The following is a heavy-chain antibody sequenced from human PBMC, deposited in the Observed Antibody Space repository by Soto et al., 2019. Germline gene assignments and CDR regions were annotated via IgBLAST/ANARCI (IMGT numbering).Heavy chain of an antibody. CDR1: GFTFSGYW. CDR3: ACGYGSRCWYSFDY. J-gene: IGHJ4*02. D-gene: IGHD6-13*01. CDR2: IKQDGSQK. Sequence: GGSLRLSFAASGFTFSGYWMSWGRRAPGKGLEWWGNIKQDGSQKYYVDSVKGSFTISRDNAKNSLYLQMNSLSAEDTAVYSCACGYGSRCWYSFDYWGQGTLVTVSS. V-gene: IGHV3-7*01.